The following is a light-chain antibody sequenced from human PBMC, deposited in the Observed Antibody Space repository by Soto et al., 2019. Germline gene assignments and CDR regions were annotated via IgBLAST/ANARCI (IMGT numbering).Light chain of an antibody. V-gene: IGLV1-51*01. CDR2: DNN. CDR3: LSYTSANTRV. J-gene: IGLJ3*02. CDR1: SSNIGNNY. Sequence: QSVLTQPPSVSAAPGQKVTISCSGSSSNIGNNYVSWYQQLPGTAPKLLIYDNNKRPSGIPDRFSGSKSGTSATLGITGLQTGDEADYYCLSYTSANTRVFGGGTKLTVL.